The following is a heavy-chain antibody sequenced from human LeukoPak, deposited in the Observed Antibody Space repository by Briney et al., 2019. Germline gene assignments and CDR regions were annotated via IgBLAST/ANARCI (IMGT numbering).Heavy chain of an antibody. CDR2: ISYSSSYI. J-gene: IGHJ1*01. D-gene: IGHD4-17*01. CDR3: ARATTVTLGYFQH. CDR1: GFTFSSYS. V-gene: IGHV3-21*01. Sequence: GGSLRLSCAASGFTFSSYSMNWVRQAPGKGLEWVSSISYSSSYIYYADSMKGRFTISRDNAKNSLYLQMSSLRAEDTAVYYCARATTVTLGYFQHWGQGTLVTVSS.